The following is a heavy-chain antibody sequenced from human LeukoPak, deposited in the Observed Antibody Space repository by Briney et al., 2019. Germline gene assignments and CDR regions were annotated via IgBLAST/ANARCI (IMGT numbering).Heavy chain of an antibody. J-gene: IGHJ4*02. Sequence: PGRSLRLSCAASGLTFRSYAMHWVRQAPGKGLEWEAVIWYDGTKKYYADSVMGRFTISRDTSENTLYLQMNSLRAEDTAVYYCARVNGPNSGYYYTLDFWGQGTLVTVSS. D-gene: IGHD3-22*01. CDR2: IWYDGTKK. CDR1: GLTFRSYA. CDR3: ARVNGPNSGYYYTLDF. V-gene: IGHV3-33*01.